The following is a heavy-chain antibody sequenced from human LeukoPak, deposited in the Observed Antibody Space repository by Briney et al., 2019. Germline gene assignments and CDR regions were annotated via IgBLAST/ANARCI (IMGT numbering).Heavy chain of an antibody. CDR2: IYSGGST. V-gene: IGHV3-66*01. Sequence: GGSLRLSCAVSGFTVSSNYMNWVRQAPGKGLEWVSIIYSGGSTYYTDSVKGRFTISRDNSRNTLLLQMNSLRAEDTAMYYCARVFPPNWFDPWGQGTLVTVSS. CDR1: GFTVSSNY. D-gene: IGHD3-10*02. J-gene: IGHJ5*02. CDR3: ARVFPPNWFDP.